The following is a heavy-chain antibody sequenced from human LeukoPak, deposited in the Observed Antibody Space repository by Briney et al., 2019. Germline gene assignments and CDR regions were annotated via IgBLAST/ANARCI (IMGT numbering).Heavy chain of an antibody. CDR3: AKSERKTTVTSYDY. CDR2: ISGSGGST. V-gene: IGHV3-23*01. J-gene: IGHJ4*02. Sequence: GGSLRLSCAASGFIFSNYAMSWVRQAPGKGLEWVSAISGSGGSTYYADSVKGRFTISRDNSKNTLYLQMSSLRAEDTAVYYCAKSERKTTVTSYDYWGQGTLVTVSS. D-gene: IGHD4-17*01. CDR1: GFIFSNYA.